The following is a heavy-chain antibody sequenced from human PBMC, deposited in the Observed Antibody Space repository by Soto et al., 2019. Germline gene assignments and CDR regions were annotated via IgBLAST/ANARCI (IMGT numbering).Heavy chain of an antibody. Sequence: DTLSLTCTVSGGSISSYYWSWIRQPPGKGLEWIGYIYYSGSTNYNPSLKSRVTISVDTSKNQFSLKLSSVTAADTAVYYCVGVVPAATPYYYYGMDVWGQGTTVTVSS. J-gene: IGHJ6*02. V-gene: IGHV4-59*01. CDR2: IYYSGST. CDR3: VGVVPAATPYYYYGMDV. D-gene: IGHD2-2*01. CDR1: GGSISSYY.